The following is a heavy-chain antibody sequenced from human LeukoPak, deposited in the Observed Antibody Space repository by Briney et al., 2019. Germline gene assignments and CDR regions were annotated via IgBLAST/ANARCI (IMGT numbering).Heavy chain of an antibody. CDR3: AKEGGRVTPYIDY. J-gene: IGHJ4*02. CDR2: INQNEREI. CDR1: GFTFSSYW. V-gene: IGHV3-7*05. D-gene: IGHD2-21*02. Sequence: GGSLRLSCAASGFTFSSYWMSWIRQAPGKGLEWVANINQNEREIYYADSVKGRFTISRDNAENSLFLQLNSLRAEDTAVYFCAKEGGRVTPYIDYWGQGTLVTVSS.